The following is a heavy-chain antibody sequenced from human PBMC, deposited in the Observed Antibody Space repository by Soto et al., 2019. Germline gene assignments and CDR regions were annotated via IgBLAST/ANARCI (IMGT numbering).Heavy chain of an antibody. J-gene: IGHJ4*02. CDR2: IYSTGTT. D-gene: IGHD3-10*01. Sequence: EVQLVESGGGLIQPGGSLKLSCAASGFTVGNNYMSWVRQAPGKGLEWVSLIYSTGTTKYADSVKGRFTVSRDNAKNSLSLQMNSLRAEDTAEYYCAEDGTGSGSNYNSFGYWGQGTLVNVSS. CDR1: GFTVGNNY. V-gene: IGHV3-53*01. CDR3: AEDGTGSGSNYNSFGY.